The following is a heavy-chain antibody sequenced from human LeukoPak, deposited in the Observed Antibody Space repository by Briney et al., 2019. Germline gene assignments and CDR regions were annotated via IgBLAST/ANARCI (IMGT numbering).Heavy chain of an antibody. CDR1: GGSISSYY. Sequence: SETLSLTCTVSGGSISSYYWSWIRQPAGKGLEWIGRIYTSGSTNYNPSLKSRVTMSVDTSKNQFSLKLSSVTAADTAVYYCARDNYYDSSGYPYYYYYYMDVWGKGTTVTVSS. D-gene: IGHD3-22*01. CDR3: ARDNYYDSSGYPYYYYYYMDV. J-gene: IGHJ6*03. CDR2: IYTSGST. V-gene: IGHV4-4*07.